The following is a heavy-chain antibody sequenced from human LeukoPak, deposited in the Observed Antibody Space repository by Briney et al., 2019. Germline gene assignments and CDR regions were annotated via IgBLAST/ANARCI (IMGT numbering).Heavy chain of an antibody. CDR2: INPNSGGT. CDR1: GYTFTGYY. J-gene: IGHJ3*02. D-gene: IGHD2-2*02. CDR3: ARAHCSSTSCYTDDAFDI. Sequence: ASVKVSCKASGYTFTGYYMRWVRQAPGQGLEWMGWINPNSGGTNYAQKFQGRVTMTRDTSISTAYMGLSRPRSDDTAVYYCARAHCSSTSCYTDDAFDIWGQGTMVTVSS. V-gene: IGHV1-2*02.